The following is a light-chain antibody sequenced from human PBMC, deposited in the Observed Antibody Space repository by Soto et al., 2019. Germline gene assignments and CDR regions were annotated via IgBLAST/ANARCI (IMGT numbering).Light chain of an antibody. Sequence: QSVLTQPASVSGSPGQSITISCIGTSSDIGGFIHVSWHQQHPGKAPKLIIYDVNNRPAGVSNRFSGSKTGNTASLIISGLQAEDEADYYCSSFTSSSSYVFGSGTKLTVL. CDR3: SSFTSSSSYV. V-gene: IGLV2-14*01. CDR1: SSDIGGFIH. CDR2: DVN. J-gene: IGLJ1*01.